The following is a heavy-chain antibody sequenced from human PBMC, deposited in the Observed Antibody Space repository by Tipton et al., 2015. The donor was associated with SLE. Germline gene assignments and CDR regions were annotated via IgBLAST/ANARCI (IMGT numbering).Heavy chain of an antibody. Sequence: LRLSCTVSGGSISSYYWSWIRQPPGKGLEWIGYIYYSGSTNYNPSLKSRVTISVDTSKNQFSLKLSSATAADTAVYYCARETSSGYYGYNGMDVWGQGATVTVSS. CDR2: IYYSGST. CDR3: ARETSSGYYGYNGMDV. D-gene: IGHD3-22*01. CDR1: GGSISSYY. V-gene: IGHV4-59*01. J-gene: IGHJ6*02.